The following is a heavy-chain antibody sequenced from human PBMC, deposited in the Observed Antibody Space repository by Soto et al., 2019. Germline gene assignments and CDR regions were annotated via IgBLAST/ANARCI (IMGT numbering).Heavy chain of an antibody. Sequence: GGSLRLSCAASGFTFSSYGMHWVRQAPGKGLEWVAVIWYDGSNKYYADSVKGRFTISRDNSKNTLYLQMNSLRAEDTAVYYCARGAYSYGSIYYYYYMDVWGKGTTVTVSS. CDR2: IWYDGSNK. D-gene: IGHD5-18*01. CDR3: ARGAYSYGSIYYYYYMDV. CDR1: GFTFSSYG. J-gene: IGHJ6*03. V-gene: IGHV3-33*01.